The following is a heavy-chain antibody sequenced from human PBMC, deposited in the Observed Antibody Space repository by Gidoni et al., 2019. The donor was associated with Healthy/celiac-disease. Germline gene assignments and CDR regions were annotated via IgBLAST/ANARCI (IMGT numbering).Heavy chain of an antibody. CDR3: ARVRDCSGGSCYSVWFDP. D-gene: IGHD2-15*01. CDR2: IYYSGST. Sequence: QVQLQESGPGLVKPSQTLSLTCTVSGGSISSGGYYWSWIRQHPGKGLEWIGYIYYSGSTYYNPSLKSRVTISVDTSKNQFSLKLSSVTAADTAVYYCARVRDCSGGSCYSVWFDPWGQGTLVTVSS. J-gene: IGHJ5*02. V-gene: IGHV4-31*03. CDR1: GGSISSGGYY.